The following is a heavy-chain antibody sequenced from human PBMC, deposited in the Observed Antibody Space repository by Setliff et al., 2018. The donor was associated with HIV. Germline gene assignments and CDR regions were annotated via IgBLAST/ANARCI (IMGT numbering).Heavy chain of an antibody. Sequence: LSLTCSVSGASINRGDYHWNWIRQPPGKGLEWIGYMFSNGSTSYNPSLKSRVTISVDTFNSRLSLKMTSVTATDTAVYYCARGRTGHDYWGQGTLVTVSS. CDR3: ARGRTGHDY. CDR2: MFSNGST. V-gene: IGHV4-30-4*08. CDR1: GASINRGDYH. J-gene: IGHJ4*02.